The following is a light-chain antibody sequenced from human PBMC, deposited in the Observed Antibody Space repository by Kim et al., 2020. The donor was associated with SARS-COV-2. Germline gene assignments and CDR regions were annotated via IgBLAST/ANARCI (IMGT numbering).Light chain of an antibody. CDR1: ICDIGGYHY. CDR2: DVT. V-gene: IGLV2-11*01. Sequence: TFPCPASICDIGGYHYSSSPQHHPGQAPQFLIYDVTKRPSGVPARFSGSKSGHSASLTISGLQPEVEADYHCCSYAGSYTWVFGGGTQLTVL. J-gene: IGLJ3*02. CDR3: CSYAGSYTWV.